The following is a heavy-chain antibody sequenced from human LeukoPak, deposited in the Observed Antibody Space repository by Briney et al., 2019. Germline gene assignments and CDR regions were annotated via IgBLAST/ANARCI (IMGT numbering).Heavy chain of an antibody. D-gene: IGHD6-19*01. Sequence: PGGSRGPSLPAPEFTLSSIWMSWVRQAPGKGLKWVANIKQDGSEKYYVDSVKGRFTISRDNAKNSLYLQMNSLRAEDTAVYYCASGLGWLVDNWGQGTLVTVSS. CDR3: ASGLGWLVDN. CDR2: IKQDGSEK. J-gene: IGHJ4*02. V-gene: IGHV3-7*01. CDR1: EFTLSSIW.